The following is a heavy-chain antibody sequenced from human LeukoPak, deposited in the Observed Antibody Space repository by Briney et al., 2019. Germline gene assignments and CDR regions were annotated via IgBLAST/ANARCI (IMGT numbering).Heavy chain of an antibody. D-gene: IGHD2/OR15-2a*01. CDR1: GFTSGFTFSTYA. Sequence: GGSLRLSCAASGFTSGFTFSTYAMSWVRQAPGKGLEWVSAISGSGGSTYYADSVKGRFTISRDNSKNTLYLQMNSLRAEDTAVYYCAKGLALSYWYFDLWGRGTLVTVSS. V-gene: IGHV3-23*01. CDR2: ISGSGGST. J-gene: IGHJ2*01. CDR3: AKGLALSYWYFDL.